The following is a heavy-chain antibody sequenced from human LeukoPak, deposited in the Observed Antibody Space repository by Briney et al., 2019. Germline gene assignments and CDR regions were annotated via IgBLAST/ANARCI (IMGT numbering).Heavy chain of an antibody. CDR3: ARDKSSGTYDAFDV. CDR2: IMYDGSDK. CDR1: GFTFSSYW. J-gene: IGHJ3*01. Sequence: GGSLRLSCAASGFTFSSYWMHWVRQAPGKGLEWVAFIMYDGSDKYYADSVKGRFTISRDNSKNTLYLQMNGLRAEDTAVYYCARDKSSGTYDAFDVWGQGTMVTVSS. D-gene: IGHD6-19*01. V-gene: IGHV3-30*02.